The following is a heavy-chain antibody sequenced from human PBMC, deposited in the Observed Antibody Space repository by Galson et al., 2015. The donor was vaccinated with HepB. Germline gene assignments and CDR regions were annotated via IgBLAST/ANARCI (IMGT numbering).Heavy chain of an antibody. CDR3: ARRAPGNYDILTGYYRDYYYYYYMDV. V-gene: IGHV1-18*01. D-gene: IGHD3-9*01. J-gene: IGHJ6*03. CDR1: GYTFTSYG. Sequence: SVKVSCKASGYTFTSYGISWVRQAPGQGLEWMGWISAYNGNTNYAQKPQGRVTMTTDTSTSTAYTELRSLRSDDTAVYYCARRAPGNYDILTGYYRDYYYYYYMDVWGKGTTVTVSS. CDR2: ISAYNGNT.